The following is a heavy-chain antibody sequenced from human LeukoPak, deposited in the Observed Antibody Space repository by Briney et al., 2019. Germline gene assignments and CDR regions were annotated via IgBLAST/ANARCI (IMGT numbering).Heavy chain of an antibody. D-gene: IGHD3-10*01. Sequence: RRASVTVSCKASGGTFSSYAISWVRQAPGQGLEWMGRIIPILGIANYAQKFQGRVTITADKSTSTAYVELSSLRSEDTAVYYCAYGSGSYYPAPFDYWGQGTLVTVSS. J-gene: IGHJ4*02. CDR3: AYGSGSYYPAPFDY. V-gene: IGHV1-69*04. CDR2: IIPILGIA. CDR1: GGTFSSYA.